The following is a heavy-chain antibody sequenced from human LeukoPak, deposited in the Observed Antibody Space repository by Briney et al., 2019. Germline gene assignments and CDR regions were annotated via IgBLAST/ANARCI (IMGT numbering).Heavy chain of an antibody. CDR2: IYYSGST. V-gene: IGHV4-39*07. CDR1: GGSISSSSYY. D-gene: IGHD5-18*01. J-gene: IGHJ4*02. Sequence: SETLSLTCTVSGGSISSSSYYWGWIRQPPGKGLEWIGSIYYSGSTYYNPSLKSRVTISVDTSKNQFSLKLSSVTAADTAVYYCARPTAMVLYFDYWGQGTLVTVSS. CDR3: ARPTAMVLYFDY.